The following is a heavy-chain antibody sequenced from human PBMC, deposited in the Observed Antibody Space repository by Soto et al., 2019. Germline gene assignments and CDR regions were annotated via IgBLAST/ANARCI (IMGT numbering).Heavy chain of an antibody. CDR3: SRDRYYDSSGHYYGMDV. CDR2: IYYSGST. Sequence: PSETLSLTCTVSGASISSDDYYWSWIRQHPGKGLEWIGYIYYSGSTFYNPSLKSRVTMSVDPSKNQFSLKLSSVTAADTAVYYCSRDRYYDSSGHYYGMDVWGQGTTVTVSS. D-gene: IGHD3-22*01. J-gene: IGHJ6*02. CDR1: GASISSDDYY. V-gene: IGHV4-31*02.